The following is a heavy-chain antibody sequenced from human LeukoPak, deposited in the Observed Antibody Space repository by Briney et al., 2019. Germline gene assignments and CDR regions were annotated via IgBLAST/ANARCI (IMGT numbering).Heavy chain of an antibody. CDR2: VSKDGNTK. D-gene: IGHD1-26*01. J-gene: IGHJ4*02. Sequence: GGSLRLSCVASGFTFSTYAIHWVRQAPGKGLEWVAVVSKDGNTKYYADSVKGRFTISRDNSKNTVYLQMNSLRAEDTSVYYCVRDGVGAPPFDYWGQGTLVTVSS. CDR3: VRDGVGAPPFDY. CDR1: GFTFSTYA. V-gene: IGHV3-30*04.